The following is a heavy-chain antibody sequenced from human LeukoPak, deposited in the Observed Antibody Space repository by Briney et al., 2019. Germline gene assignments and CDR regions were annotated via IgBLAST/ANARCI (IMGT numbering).Heavy chain of an antibody. CDR3: ARDVAATSWFDP. CDR2: IYYSGST. CDR1: GGSISSYY. D-gene: IGHD2-15*01. V-gene: IGHV4-59*08. Sequence: SETLSLTCTVSGGSISSYYWSWIWQPPGKGLEWIGYIYYSGSTNYNPSLKSRVTISVDTSKNQFSLKLSSVTAADTAVYYCARDVAATSWFDPWGQGTLVTVSS. J-gene: IGHJ5*02.